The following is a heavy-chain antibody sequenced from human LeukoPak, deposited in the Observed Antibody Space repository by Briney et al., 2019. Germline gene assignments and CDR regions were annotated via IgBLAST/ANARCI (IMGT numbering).Heavy chain of an antibody. D-gene: IGHD5-18*01. CDR2: IKQDGSEK. V-gene: IGHV3-7*01. CDR1: GFTFSSYW. CDR3: ARVLGYSYGYWFDP. J-gene: IGHJ5*02. Sequence: GGSLRLSCAASGFTFSSYWMSWVRQAPGKGLEWVANIKQDGSEKYYVDSVKGRFTISRDDAKNSLYLQMNSLRAEDTAVYYCARVLGYSYGYWFDPWGQGTLVTVSS.